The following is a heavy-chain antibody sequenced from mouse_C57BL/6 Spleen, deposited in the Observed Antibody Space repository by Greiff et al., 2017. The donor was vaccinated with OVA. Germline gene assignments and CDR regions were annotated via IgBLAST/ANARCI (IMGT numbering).Heavy chain of an antibody. J-gene: IGHJ2*01. CDR2: IHPNSGST. V-gene: IGHV1-64*01. D-gene: IGHD1-1*01. CDR3: ARKDLGTTVVGFYY. Sequence: QVQLQQPGAELVKPGASVKLSCKASGYTFTSYWMHWVKQRPGQGLEWIGMIHPNSGSTNYNEKFKSKATLTVDKSSSTAYMQLSSLTSEDSAVYYCARKDLGTTVVGFYYWGQGTTLTVSS. CDR1: GYTFTSYW.